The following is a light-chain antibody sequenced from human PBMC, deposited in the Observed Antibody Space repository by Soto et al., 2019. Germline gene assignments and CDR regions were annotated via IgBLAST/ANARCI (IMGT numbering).Light chain of an antibody. V-gene: IGKV1-17*03. J-gene: IGKJ1*01. CDR2: AAA. CDR1: QCISYY. Sequence: DIQMTQFPFAMSASVGDRVTITCRASQCISYYLAWFQQKPGKVPKRLIYAAASLQSRVPSRFSGSGSGTEFTLTISSLQPEDFATYHCLQHNSYPWTFGQGTKVDIK. CDR3: LQHNSYPWT.